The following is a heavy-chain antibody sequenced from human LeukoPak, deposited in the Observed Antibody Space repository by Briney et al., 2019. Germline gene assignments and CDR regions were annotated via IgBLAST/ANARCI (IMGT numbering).Heavy chain of an antibody. CDR1: GFTFSSYW. CDR3: ARGGVGCFDY. CDR2: INSDGSSA. D-gene: IGHD6-19*01. Sequence: PGGSLRLSCAASGFTFSSYWIHWLRQAPGKGLVWVSHINSDGSSATYADSVKGRLTSSRDNAKNTVYLEMNRLRAEDTAVYYCARGGVGCFDYWGQGALVTVSS. V-gene: IGHV3-74*01. J-gene: IGHJ4*02.